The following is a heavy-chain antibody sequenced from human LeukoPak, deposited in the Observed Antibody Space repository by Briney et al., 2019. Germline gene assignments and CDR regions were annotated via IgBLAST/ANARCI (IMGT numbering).Heavy chain of an antibody. CDR2: IKQDGSEK. CDR3: AKETYSSLGY. J-gene: IGHJ4*02. CDR1: GFTFSSYW. V-gene: IGHV3-7*01. Sequence: GGSLRLSCAASGFTFSSYWMSWVRQAPGKGLEWVANIKQDGSEKYYADSVKGRFTISRDNSKNTVYLQMNSLRGEDTAVYYCAKETYSSLGYWGQGTLVTVSS. D-gene: IGHD6-13*01.